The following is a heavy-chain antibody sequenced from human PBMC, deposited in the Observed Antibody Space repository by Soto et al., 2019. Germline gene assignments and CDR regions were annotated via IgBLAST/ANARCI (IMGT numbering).Heavy chain of an antibody. J-gene: IGHJ4*02. CDR2: IYHSGIT. CDR1: GASVSSGNHY. CDR3: ARGWDANS. Sequence: PSETLSLTCTVSGASVSSGNHYWSWIRQPPGKGLEWIGYIYHSGITNYNPSLKSRVTISADTSRNQFSLKVSSVTAADTAVHYCARGWDANSWGQGTLVTVSS. D-gene: IGHD6-19*01. V-gene: IGHV4-61*01.